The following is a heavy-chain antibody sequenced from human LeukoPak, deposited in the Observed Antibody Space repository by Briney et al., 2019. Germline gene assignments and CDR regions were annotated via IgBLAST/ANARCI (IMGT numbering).Heavy chain of an antibody. V-gene: IGHV4-59*01. CDR2: IYYSGST. Sequence: SETLSLTCTVSGGSISSYYWSWIRQPPGKGLEWIGYIYYSGSTNYNPSLKSRVTISVDTSKNQFSLKLSSVTAADTAVYYCARGKKQQLTPLDYWGQGTLVTVSS. J-gene: IGHJ4*02. CDR3: ARGKKQQLTPLDY. D-gene: IGHD6-13*01. CDR1: GGSISSYY.